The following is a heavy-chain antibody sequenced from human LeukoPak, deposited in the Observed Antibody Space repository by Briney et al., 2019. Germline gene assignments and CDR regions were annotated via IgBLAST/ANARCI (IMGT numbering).Heavy chain of an antibody. CDR3: ARSGSGYDY. CDR1: GFTFSSYW. D-gene: IGHD3-10*01. CDR2: IKPDGSEK. V-gene: IGHV3-7*01. Sequence: QSGGSLRLSCAASGFTFSSYWMSWVRQAPGKGLEWVANIKPDGSEKYYVDSVKGRFTISRDNAKNSLYLQMNSLRVEDTALYYCARSGSGYDYWGQGALVTVSS. J-gene: IGHJ4*02.